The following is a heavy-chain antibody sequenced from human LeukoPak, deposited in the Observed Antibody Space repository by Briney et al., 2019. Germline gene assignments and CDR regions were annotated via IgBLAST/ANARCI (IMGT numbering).Heavy chain of an antibody. CDR3: ARVITMVRGVNDAFDI. CDR2: INPNSGGT. D-gene: IGHD3-10*01. CDR1: EYTFTGYY. Sequence: GASVKVSCKASEYTFTGYYMHWVRQAPGQGLEWMGWINPNSGGTNYAQKFQGRVTMTRDTSISTAYMELSRLRSDDTAVYYCARVITMVRGVNDAFDIWGQGTMVTVSS. J-gene: IGHJ3*02. V-gene: IGHV1-2*02.